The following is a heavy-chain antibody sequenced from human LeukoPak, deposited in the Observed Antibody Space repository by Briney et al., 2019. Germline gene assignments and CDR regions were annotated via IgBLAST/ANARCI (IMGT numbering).Heavy chain of an antibody. J-gene: IGHJ4*02. CDR1: GFTFDDYA. V-gene: IGHV3-9*01. CDR2: ISWNSGSI. D-gene: IGHD3-9*01. Sequence: PGRSLRLSCAASGFTFDDYAMHWVRQAPGKGLEWVSGISWNSGSIGYADSVKGRFTVSRDNAKNSLYLQMNSLRAKDTALYYCATSPEYDILTGYHIDYWGQGTLVTVST. CDR3: ATSPEYDILTGYHIDY.